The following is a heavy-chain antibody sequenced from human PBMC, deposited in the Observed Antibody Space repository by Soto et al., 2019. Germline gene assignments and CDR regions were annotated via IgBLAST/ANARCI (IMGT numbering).Heavy chain of an antibody. D-gene: IGHD4-17*01. CDR2: IFYTGSA. Sequence: SETLSLTCTVSGASIRTGCYYWSWIRQRPVKGLEWIAYIFYTGSAYYNPSLESRISISIDRSKNQFSLELRSVSVADKAVYHCARDRKDYPDIWGQGTRVTGSS. V-gene: IGHV4-31*03. CDR1: GASIRTGCYY. J-gene: IGHJ4*02. CDR3: ARDRKDYPDI.